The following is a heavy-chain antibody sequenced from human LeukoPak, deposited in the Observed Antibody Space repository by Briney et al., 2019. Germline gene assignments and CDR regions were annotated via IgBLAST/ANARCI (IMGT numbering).Heavy chain of an antibody. CDR3: AREGVPAATYYYYYYYMDV. J-gene: IGHJ6*03. V-gene: IGHV3-7*01. CDR1: GFTFSSYW. Sequence: GGSLRLSCAASGFTFSSYWMTWVRQAPGKGLEWVASIKQDGSEKYYVDSVKGRFTISRDNAKNSLYLQMNSLRAEDTAVYYCAREGVPAATYYYYYYYMDVWGKGTTVTISS. D-gene: IGHD2-2*01. CDR2: IKQDGSEK.